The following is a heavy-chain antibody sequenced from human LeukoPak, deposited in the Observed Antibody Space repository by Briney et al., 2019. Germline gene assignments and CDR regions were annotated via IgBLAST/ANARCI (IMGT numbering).Heavy chain of an antibody. CDR2: IKDGGIT. CDR1: SGSFSGYY. Sequence: PSETLSLTCTVCSGSFSGYYWSWIRLPPGKGLEWIGEIKDGGITNYNPSLRSRVTISKDTSNNQLSLKLHSATAADTAVYYCVRGFSGVVGDHWGQGSLVTVSS. CDR3: VRGFSGVVGDH. D-gene: IGHD3-10*01. V-gene: IGHV4-34*01. J-gene: IGHJ4*02.